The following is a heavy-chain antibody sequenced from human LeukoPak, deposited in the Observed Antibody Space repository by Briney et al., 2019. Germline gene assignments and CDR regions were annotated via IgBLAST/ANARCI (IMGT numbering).Heavy chain of an antibody. J-gene: IGHJ4*02. V-gene: IGHV3-53*01. CDR3: AKDYSANYYDSSGYYYY. D-gene: IGHD3-22*01. CDR2: IYSSGST. Sequence: PGGSLRLSCAASGFTVSSNYMSWVRQAPGKGLEWVSVIYSSGSTYYADSVKGRFTISRDNSKNTLYLQMNSLRAEDTAVYYCAKDYSANYYDSSGYYYYWGQGTLVTVSS. CDR1: GFTVSSNY.